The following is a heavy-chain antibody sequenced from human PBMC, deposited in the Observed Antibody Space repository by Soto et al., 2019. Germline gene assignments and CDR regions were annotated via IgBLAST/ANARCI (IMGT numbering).Heavy chain of an antibody. CDR1: GDTFSSYA. D-gene: IGHD6-13*01. J-gene: IGHJ6*02. Sequence: GASVKVSCKASGDTFSSYAISWVRQAPGQGLEWMGGIIPIFGTANYAQKFQGRVTITADESTSTAYMELSSLRSEDTAVYYCARVEGIAAIGYYYGMDVWGQGTTVTVSS. V-gene: IGHV1-69*13. CDR3: ARVEGIAAIGYYYGMDV. CDR2: IIPIFGTA.